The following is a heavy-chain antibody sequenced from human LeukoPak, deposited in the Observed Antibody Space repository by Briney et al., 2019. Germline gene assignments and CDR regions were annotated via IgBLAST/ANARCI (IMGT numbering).Heavy chain of an antibody. CDR3: AKVAKYYYGSETYYFFEH. Sequence: SGGSLRLSCAASGFTFSAYWMTWVRQAPGKGLEWVSGINWNGGSTGYADSVKGRFTISRDNAKNSLYLQMNSLRVEDTAVYYCAKVAKYYYGSETYYFFEHWGQGTPVTASS. D-gene: IGHD3-10*01. CDR1: GFTFSAYW. J-gene: IGHJ4*02. V-gene: IGHV3-20*04. CDR2: INWNGGST.